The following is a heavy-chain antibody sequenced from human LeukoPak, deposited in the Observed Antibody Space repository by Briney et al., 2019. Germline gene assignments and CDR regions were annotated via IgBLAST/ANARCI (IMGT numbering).Heavy chain of an antibody. J-gene: IGHJ5*02. CDR1: GGSISSSSYY. V-gene: IGHV4-39*07. D-gene: IGHD2-15*01. CDR2: IYYSGST. CDR3: ARDSDVVVVAANNWFDP. Sequence: PSETLSLTCTVSGGSISSSSYYGGWIRQPPVKGLEWRGSIYYSGSTYYNPSLKSRVTISVDTSKNQFSLKLSSVPAADTAVYYCARDSDVVVVAANNWFDPWGQGTLVTVSS.